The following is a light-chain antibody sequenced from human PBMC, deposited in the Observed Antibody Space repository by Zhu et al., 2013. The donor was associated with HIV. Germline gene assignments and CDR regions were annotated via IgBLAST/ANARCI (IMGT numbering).Light chain of an antibody. V-gene: IGLV2-11*01. J-gene: IGLJ3*02. CDR2: DVR. CDR1: TSDIGTYNY. CDR3: CSYAGRFTWV. Sequence: QSALTQPRSVSGSPGQSVTISCTGTTSDIGTYNYVSWYRQHPGHVPQVIISDVRDWPSGVPDRFSGSKSGNTASLMISGLQVEDEGDYYCCSYAGRFTWVFGGGTHLTVL.